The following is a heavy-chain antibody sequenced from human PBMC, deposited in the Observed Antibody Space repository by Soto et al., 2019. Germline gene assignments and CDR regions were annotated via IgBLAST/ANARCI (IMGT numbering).Heavy chain of an antibody. Sequence: GGSLRLSCAASGFTFSSYAMSWVRQAPGKGLEWVSAISGSGGSTYYADSVKGRFTISRXXXXXXXXXXMNXXRAEDTAVYYCAKVSSGWYGGIDYWGQGTLVTVSS. J-gene: IGHJ4*02. CDR2: ISGSGGST. CDR1: GFTFSSYA. D-gene: IGHD6-19*01. V-gene: IGHV3-23*01. CDR3: AKVSSGWYGGIDY.